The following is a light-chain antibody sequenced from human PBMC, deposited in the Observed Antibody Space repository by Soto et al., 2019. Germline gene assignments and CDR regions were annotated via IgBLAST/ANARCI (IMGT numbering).Light chain of an antibody. CDR3: SQYTSSAPFYV. Sequence: QSVLTQPASVSGSPGQSITISCTGATTDFDGYDYVSWYQQHPGQAPKLMIYDVNNRPSGVSYRFSGSKSGDTASLTISGLQAEDDXDYYCSQYTSSAPFYVFGAGTKSPS. J-gene: IGLJ1*01. CDR2: DVN. CDR1: TTDFDGYDY. V-gene: IGLV2-14*03.